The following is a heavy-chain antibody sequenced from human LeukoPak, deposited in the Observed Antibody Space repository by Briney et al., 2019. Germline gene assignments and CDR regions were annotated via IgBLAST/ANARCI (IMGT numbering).Heavy chain of an antibody. Sequence: GGSLELLRAASWFPVSNNFVTWVRQAPGKGLEWVSIIYSGGGTDYADSVKGRFTISRDNSKNTVYLQMNSLRAEDTAVYHCARKSLGIAAAGTFFGSWGQGTLVTVSS. CDR3: ARKSLGIAAAGTFFGS. V-gene: IGHV3-53*01. CDR1: WFPVSNNF. D-gene: IGHD6-13*01. CDR2: IYSGGGT. J-gene: IGHJ5*02.